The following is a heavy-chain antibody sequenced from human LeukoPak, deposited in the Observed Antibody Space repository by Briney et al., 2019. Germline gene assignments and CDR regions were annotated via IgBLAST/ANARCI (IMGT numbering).Heavy chain of an antibody. V-gene: IGHV3-23*01. J-gene: IGHJ3*02. CDR1: GRRFSDYY. D-gene: IGHD3-16*02. CDR3: AKDRDDYVWGSYLGAFDI. Sequence: GGSLRLSCAASGRRFSDYYVSWIRQAPGKGLEWVSAISGSGGSTYYADSVKGRFTISRDNSKNTLYLQMNSLRAEDTAVFYCAKDRDDYVWGSYLGAFDIWGQGTMVTVSS. CDR2: ISGSGGST.